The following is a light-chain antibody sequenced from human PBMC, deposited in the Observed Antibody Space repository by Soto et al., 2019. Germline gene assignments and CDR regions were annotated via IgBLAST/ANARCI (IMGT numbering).Light chain of an antibody. V-gene: IGLV1-40*01. CDR2: ANS. CDR1: SSNIGAGYD. CDR3: NSYAGSKVF. Sequence: QSVLTQPPSVSGAPGQRVTISCTGSSSNIGAGYDVHWYQQLPGTAPKVLIYANSHRPSGVPDRFSGSQSGTSASLAITGLQAEDEADYYCNSYAGSKVFFGTGTKLTVL. J-gene: IGLJ1*01.